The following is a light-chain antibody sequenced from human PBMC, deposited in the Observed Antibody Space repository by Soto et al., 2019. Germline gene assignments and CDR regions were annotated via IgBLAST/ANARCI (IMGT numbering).Light chain of an antibody. Sequence: EIVLTQSPGTLSSSPGEGATLSCRASQSVSSSYIAWYQQRPGHTPSLLIYGASTRATGIPDRFSGSGSGTHFTLTISRLEPGDFAVYYCQHFGGTTFTFGQGTRLEIK. CDR1: QSVSSSY. V-gene: IGKV3-20*01. CDR3: QHFGGTTFT. CDR2: GAS. J-gene: IGKJ5*01.